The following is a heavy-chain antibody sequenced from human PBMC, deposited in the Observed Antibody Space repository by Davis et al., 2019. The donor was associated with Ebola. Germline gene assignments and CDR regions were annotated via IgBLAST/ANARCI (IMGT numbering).Heavy chain of an antibody. D-gene: IGHD4-17*01. Sequence: SETLSLTCTVSGGSISSGGYYWSWIRQPPGKGLEWIGSIYYSGSTYYNPSLKSRVTISVDTSKNQFSLKLSSVTAADTAVYYCAKDQGGYYGDSRSGWYCFDYWGQGTLVTVSS. CDR1: GGSISSGGYY. V-gene: IGHV4-39*02. CDR3: AKDQGGYYGDSRSGWYCFDY. J-gene: IGHJ4*02. CDR2: IYYSGST.